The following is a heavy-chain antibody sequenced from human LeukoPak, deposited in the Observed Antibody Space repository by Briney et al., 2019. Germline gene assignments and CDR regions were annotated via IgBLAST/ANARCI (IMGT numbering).Heavy chain of an antibody. CDR3: AKRPTNYHDSSGYYYWYFDL. J-gene: IGHJ2*01. D-gene: IGHD3-22*01. CDR2: ISSSGSTI. Sequence: PGGSLRLSCAASGFTFSSYEMNWVRQAPGKGLEWVSYISSSGSTIYYADSVKGRFTISRDNAKNSLYLQLNSLRAEDTAVYYCAKRPTNYHDSSGYYYWYFDLWGRGTLVTASS. CDR1: GFTFSSYE. V-gene: IGHV3-48*03.